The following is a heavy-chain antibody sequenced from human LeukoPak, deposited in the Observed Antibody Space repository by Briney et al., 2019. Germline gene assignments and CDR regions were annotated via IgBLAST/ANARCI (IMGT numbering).Heavy chain of an antibody. CDR3: ARASPQYSSSWYSYYYYGMDV. J-gene: IGHJ6*02. V-gene: IGHV4-59*01. Sequence: PSETLSLTCTVSGGSISSYYWSWIRQPPGRGLEWIGYIYYSGSTNYNPSLKSRVTISVDTSKNQFSLKLSSVTAAETAVYYCARASPQYSSSWYSYYYYGMDVWGQGTTVTVSS. CDR2: IYYSGST. D-gene: IGHD6-13*01. CDR1: GGSISSYY.